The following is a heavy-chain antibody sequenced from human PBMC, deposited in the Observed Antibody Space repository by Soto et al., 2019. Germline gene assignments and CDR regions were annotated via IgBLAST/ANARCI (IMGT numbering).Heavy chain of an antibody. Sequence: XVTLSLTCAVYGGSFSGYYWSWIRQPPGKGLEWIGEINHSGSTNYNPSLKSRVTISVDTSKNQFSLKLSSVTAADTAVYYCARGTYSSSRYYYYYGMDVWGQGATVTVSS. CDR2: INHSGST. J-gene: IGHJ6*02. D-gene: IGHD6-13*01. CDR3: ARGTYSSSRYYYYYGMDV. CDR1: GGSFSGYY. V-gene: IGHV4-34*01.